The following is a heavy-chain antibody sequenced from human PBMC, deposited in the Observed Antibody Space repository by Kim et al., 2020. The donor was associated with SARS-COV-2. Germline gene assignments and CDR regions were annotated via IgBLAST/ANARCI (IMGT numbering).Heavy chain of an antibody. CDR3: AEQGYIFVLNTYYDIDL. J-gene: IGHJ6*02. Sequence: KGRFTVSRDYSKNTLYLQMNSLTAEDTAVYYCAEQGYIFVLNTYYDIDLWGQGTTVTVYS. V-gene: IGHV3-30*02. D-gene: IGHD5-12*01.